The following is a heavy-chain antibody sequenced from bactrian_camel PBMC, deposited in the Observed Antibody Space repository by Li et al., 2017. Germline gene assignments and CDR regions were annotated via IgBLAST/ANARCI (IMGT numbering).Heavy chain of an antibody. CDR3: AKPGSDWAGYDS. CDR1: GFTLSSYA. D-gene: IGHD1*01. CDR2: INGGGSAT. Sequence: ESGGGLVQPGGSLRLACAASGFTLSSYAMSWVRQSPGKGLEWVAGINGGGSATYYADSVKGRFTISRDNAKNTLYLQLNSLKTEDTAIYYCAKPGSDWAGYDSWGQGTQVTVS. J-gene: IGHJ6*01. V-gene: IGHV3S31*01.